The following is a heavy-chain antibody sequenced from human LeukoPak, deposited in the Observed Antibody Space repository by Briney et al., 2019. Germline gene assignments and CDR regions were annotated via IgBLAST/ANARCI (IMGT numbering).Heavy chain of an antibody. CDR2: MNPNSGNT. CDR3: ARGSDYYGSGSYGNWFDP. V-gene: IGHV1-8*01. CDR1: GYTFTSYD. J-gene: IGHJ5*02. Sequence: ASVKVSCKASGYTFTSYDINWVRQATGQGLEWMGWMNPNSGNTGYAQKLQGRVTMTRNTSISTAYMELSSLRSEDTAVYYCARGSDYYGSGSYGNWFDPWGQGTLVTVSS. D-gene: IGHD3-10*01.